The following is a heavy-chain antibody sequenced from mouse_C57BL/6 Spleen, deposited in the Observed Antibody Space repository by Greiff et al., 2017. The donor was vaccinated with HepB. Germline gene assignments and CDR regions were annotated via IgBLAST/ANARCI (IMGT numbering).Heavy chain of an antibody. D-gene: IGHD1-1*01. J-gene: IGHJ4*01. V-gene: IGHV5-4*01. CDR3: ARDYYGYAMDY. Sequence: EVQVVESGGGLVKPGGSLKLSCAASGFTFSSYAMSWVRQTPEKRLEWVATISDGGSYTYYPDNVKGRFTISRDNAKNNLYLQMSHLKSEDTAMYYCARDYYGYAMDYWGQGTSVTVSS. CDR1: GFTFSSYA. CDR2: ISDGGSYT.